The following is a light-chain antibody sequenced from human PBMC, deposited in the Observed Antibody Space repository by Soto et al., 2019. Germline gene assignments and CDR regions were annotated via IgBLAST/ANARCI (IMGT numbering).Light chain of an antibody. Sequence: IQLTQSPSFLSASVVDRVTITCLASQDIANYLAWYQQKPGKAPKFLIYAASSLQSGVPSRFSGSGSGTDFTLTISSLQPEDFATYYCQQSYSTPYTFGQGTRLEIK. CDR2: AAS. J-gene: IGKJ5*01. CDR1: QDIANY. CDR3: QQSYSTPYT. V-gene: IGKV1-39*01.